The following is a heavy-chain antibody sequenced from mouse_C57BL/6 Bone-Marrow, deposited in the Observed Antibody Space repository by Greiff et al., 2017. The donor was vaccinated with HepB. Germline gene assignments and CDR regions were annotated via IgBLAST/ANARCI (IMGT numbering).Heavy chain of an antibody. J-gene: IGHJ2*01. Sequence: VQLQQSGAELVKPGASVKMSCKASGYTFTSYWITWVKQRPGQGLEWIGDIYPGSGSTNYNEKFKSKATLTVDKSSSTAYMQLSSLTSEDSAVYYCARSYYSNYYYFDYWGQGTTLTVSS. CDR2: IYPGSGST. CDR1: GYTFTSYW. CDR3: ARSYYSNYYYFDY. D-gene: IGHD2-5*01. V-gene: IGHV1-55*01.